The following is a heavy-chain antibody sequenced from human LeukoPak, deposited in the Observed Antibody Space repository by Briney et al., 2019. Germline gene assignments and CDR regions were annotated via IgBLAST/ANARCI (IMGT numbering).Heavy chain of an antibody. CDR1: GYSFTSYW. J-gene: IGHJ4*02. Sequence: RGESLKISCKGSGYSFTSYWIAWVRQMPGKGLEWMGIIYPGDSDTRYSPSFQGQVTFSADKSISTAYLQWSSLKASDTAMYYCAREGEVAVHYFDYWGQGTLVTVST. CDR3: AREGEVAVHYFDY. CDR2: IYPGDSDT. D-gene: IGHD5-12*01. V-gene: IGHV5-51*01.